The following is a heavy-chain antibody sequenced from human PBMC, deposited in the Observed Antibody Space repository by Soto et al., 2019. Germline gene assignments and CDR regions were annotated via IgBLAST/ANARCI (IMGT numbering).Heavy chain of an antibody. D-gene: IGHD1-26*01. J-gene: IGHJ4*02. V-gene: IGHV4-4*02. CDR2: IYHGGST. CDR1: GGSISSANW. CDR3: ASPYSGSYDLFDY. Sequence: SETLSLTCAVSGGSISSANWWTWVRQPPGKGLEWIGEIYHGGSTSYNPSLKSRVTLSLDKFKNHFSLNLTSVTAADTAVYYCASPYSGSYDLFDYWGQGTLVTVSS.